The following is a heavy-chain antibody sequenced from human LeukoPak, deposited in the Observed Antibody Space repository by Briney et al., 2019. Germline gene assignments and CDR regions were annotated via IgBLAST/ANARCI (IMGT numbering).Heavy chain of an antibody. Sequence: SETLSLTCAVYDGSFSGYYWTWIRQPPGKGLEWIGEINHSENTNYIPSLKSRVTISVDTSKNQFPLKLSSVTAADTAVYYCARLDNSWYSPFDYWGQGTLVRVSS. V-gene: IGHV4-34*01. CDR3: ARLDNSWYSPFDY. CDR1: DGSFSGYY. J-gene: IGHJ4*02. D-gene: IGHD6-13*01. CDR2: INHSENT.